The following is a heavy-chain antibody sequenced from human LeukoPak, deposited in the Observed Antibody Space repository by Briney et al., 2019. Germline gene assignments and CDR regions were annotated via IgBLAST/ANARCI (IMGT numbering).Heavy chain of an antibody. CDR3: ARDTETSGSYYYYGMDV. D-gene: IGHD3-10*01. Sequence: ASVKVSCKASGYTFTGYYMHWVRQAPGQGLEWMGWINPNSGGTNYAQKFQGRVTMTRDTSISTAYMELSRLRSDDTAVYHCARDTETSGSYYYYGMDVWGQGTTVTVSS. J-gene: IGHJ6*02. V-gene: IGHV1-2*02. CDR1: GYTFTGYY. CDR2: INPNSGGT.